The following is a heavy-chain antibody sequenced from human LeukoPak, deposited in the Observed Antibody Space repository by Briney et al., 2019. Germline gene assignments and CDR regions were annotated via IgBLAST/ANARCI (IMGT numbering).Heavy chain of an antibody. CDR3: AKEGYYDSHLDY. CDR2: ISGSGGST. V-gene: IGHV3-23*01. CDR1: GFTFSSYA. D-gene: IGHD3-22*01. J-gene: IGHJ4*02. Sequence: HPGGSLRLSCAASGFTFSSYAMHWVRQAPGKGLEWVSAISGSGGSTYYADSVKGRFTISRDNSKNTLYLQMNSLRAEDTAVYYCAKEGYYDSHLDYWGQGTLVTVSS.